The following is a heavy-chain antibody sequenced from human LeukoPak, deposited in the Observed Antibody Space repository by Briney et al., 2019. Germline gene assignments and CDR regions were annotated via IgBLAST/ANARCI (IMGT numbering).Heavy chain of an antibody. Sequence: SETLSLTCAVYGGSFSGYYWSWIRQPPGKGLEWIGEINHSGSTNYNPSLKSRVTISVDTSKNQFSLKLSSVTAADTAVYYCARGQESGGVTDSSSNDYWGQGTLVTVSS. V-gene: IGHV4-34*01. CDR3: ARGQESGGVTDSSSNDY. CDR2: INHSGST. J-gene: IGHJ4*02. CDR1: GGSFSGYY. D-gene: IGHD3-16*01.